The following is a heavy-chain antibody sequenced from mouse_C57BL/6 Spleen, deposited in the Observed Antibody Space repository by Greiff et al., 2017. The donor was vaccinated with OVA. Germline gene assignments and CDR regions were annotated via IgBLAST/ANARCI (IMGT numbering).Heavy chain of an antibody. V-gene: IGHV1-26*01. CDR3: ARWGGGYDEGVWFAY. CDR1: GYTFTDYY. Sequence: EVQLQQSGPELVKPGASVKISCKASGYTFTDYYMNWVKQSHGKSLEWIGDINPNNGGTSYNQKFKGKATLTVDKSSSTAYMELRSLTSEDSAVYYCARWGGGYDEGVWFAYWGQGTLVTVSA. D-gene: IGHD2-2*01. CDR2: INPNNGGT. J-gene: IGHJ3*01.